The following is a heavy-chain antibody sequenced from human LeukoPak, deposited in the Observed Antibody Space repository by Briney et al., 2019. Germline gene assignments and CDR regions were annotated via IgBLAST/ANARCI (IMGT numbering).Heavy chain of an antibody. J-gene: IGHJ6*02. V-gene: IGHV1-8*01. Sequence: GASVKVSCKASGYTFTSYDINWVRQATGQGLEWMGWMNPNSGNTGYAQKFQGRVTMTRNTSISTAYMELSSLRSEDTAVYYCARGVVVTAIVDVWGQGTTVTVS. CDR1: GYTFTSYD. D-gene: IGHD2-21*02. CDR3: ARGVVVTAIVDV. CDR2: MNPNSGNT.